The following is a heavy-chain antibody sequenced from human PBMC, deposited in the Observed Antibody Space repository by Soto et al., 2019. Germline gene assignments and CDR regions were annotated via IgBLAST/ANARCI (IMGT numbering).Heavy chain of an antibody. J-gene: IGHJ4*02. CDR2: ISSSDNTI. V-gene: IGHV3-48*03. CDR3: ARDGIVVPAPCDH. D-gene: IGHD6-19*01. Sequence: VQLVESGGGWVQPGGSLRLSCVASGFTFSNHEMNWVRQAPGKGLEWIAYISSSDNTIYYADSVKGRFTISRDNAKNSLYLQMNSLRVEDTAVYYCARDGIVVPAPCDHWGQGTLVTVSS. CDR1: GFTFSNHE.